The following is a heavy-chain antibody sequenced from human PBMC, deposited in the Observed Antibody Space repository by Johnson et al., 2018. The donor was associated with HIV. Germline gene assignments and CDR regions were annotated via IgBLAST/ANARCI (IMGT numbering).Heavy chain of an antibody. D-gene: IGHD4-17*01. CDR3: ARGGYGEVFDI. CDR2: ISGSGGFT. V-gene: IGHV3-23*04. CDR1: GFPFRNHG. J-gene: IGHJ3*02. Sequence: VQLVESGGGVVQPGGSLRLSCAASGFPFRNHGMHWVRQAPGKGLEWVSAISGSGGFTYYADPVKGRFTISRDNSKNTLYLQMNSLRAEDTAVYYCARGGYGEVFDIWGQGTMVTVSS.